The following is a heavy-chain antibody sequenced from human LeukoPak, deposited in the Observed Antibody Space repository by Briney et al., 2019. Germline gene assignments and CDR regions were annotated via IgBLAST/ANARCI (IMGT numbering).Heavy chain of an antibody. J-gene: IGHJ5*02. CDR3: ARVALRPIDYSNPEFDP. CDR2: ITSDSTTM. D-gene: IGHD4-11*01. V-gene: IGHV3-48*01. CDR1: GFTFSSYS. Sequence: GGSLRLSCAASGFTFSSYSMNWVRQGPGQGLEWVSYITSDSTTMFYADSVKGRFTASRDNAENSMYLQMNSLRAEDTAVYYCARVALRPIDYSNPEFDPWGQGTLVTVSS.